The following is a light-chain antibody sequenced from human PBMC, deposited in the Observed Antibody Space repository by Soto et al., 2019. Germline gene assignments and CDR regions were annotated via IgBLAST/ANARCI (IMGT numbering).Light chain of an antibody. Sequence: DIQMTQSPSTLSASVGDRVTITCRASQSISDWLAWYQQKPGKAPNLLIYDASSLESGVPSRFSGSGSGTEFTLTISSLQPDDFATYYCLQYDTYGAFGQGTKVEIK. J-gene: IGKJ1*01. V-gene: IGKV1-5*01. CDR1: QSISDW. CDR2: DAS. CDR3: LQYDTYGA.